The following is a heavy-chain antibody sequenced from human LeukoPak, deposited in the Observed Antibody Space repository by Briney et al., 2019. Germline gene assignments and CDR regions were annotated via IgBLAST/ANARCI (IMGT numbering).Heavy chain of an antibody. V-gene: IGHV3-21*01. CDR1: GFTFSSYS. D-gene: IGHD6-6*01. CDR2: ISTSGSYI. CDR3: ARDSSSSPYSFDY. Sequence: PGGSLRLSCAASGFTFSSYSMNWVRQAPGKGLEWVSSISTSGSYIYYADSVKGRFTISRDNAKNSLYLQMNGLRAEDTAVYYCARDSSSSPYSFDYRGQGTLVTVSS. J-gene: IGHJ4*02.